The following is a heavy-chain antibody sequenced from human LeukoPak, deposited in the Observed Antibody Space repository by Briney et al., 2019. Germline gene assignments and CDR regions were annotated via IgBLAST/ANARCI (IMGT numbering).Heavy chain of an antibody. D-gene: IGHD6-19*01. CDR2: IVGDSTIE. CDR1: GFAFNNDA. J-gene: IGHJ4*01. V-gene: IGHV3-23*01. Sequence: GGSLRLSCAASGFAFNNDAMTWVRQPPGKGLEWVSTIVGDSTIEYYADSVKGRFTISSDNSKTMLFLHMNSLRAEDTAVYYCAKGIYSSGWSYFDYWGHGTLVTVSS. CDR3: AKGIYSSGWSYFDY.